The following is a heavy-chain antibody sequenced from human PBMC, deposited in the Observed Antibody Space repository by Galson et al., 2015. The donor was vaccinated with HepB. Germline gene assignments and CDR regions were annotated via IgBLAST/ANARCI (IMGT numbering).Heavy chain of an antibody. CDR2: IIPIFGTA. D-gene: IGHD3-22*01. J-gene: IGHJ6*02. V-gene: IGHV1-69*06. CDR3: ARDRNYDSSGYFVGGGMDV. Sequence: CKASGGTFSSYAINWVRQAPGQGLEWMGGIIPIFGTANYAQKFQGRVTITADKSTSTAYMELSSLRSEDTAVYYCARDRNYDSSGYFVGGGMDVWGQGTTVTVSS. CDR1: GGTFSSYA.